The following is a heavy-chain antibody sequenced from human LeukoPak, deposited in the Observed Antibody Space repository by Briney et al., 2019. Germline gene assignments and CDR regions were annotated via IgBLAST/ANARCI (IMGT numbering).Heavy chain of an antibody. D-gene: IGHD6-13*01. J-gene: IGHJ6*02. V-gene: IGHV1-8*02. CDR2: MNPNSGNT. CDR3: ARGVGGGSWYPMGYYYYYGMDV. CDR1: GGTFSSYA. Sequence: EASVKVSCKASGGTFSSYAISWVRQATGQGLEWMGWMNPNSGNTGYAQKFQGRVTMTRNTSISTAYMELSSLKSEDTAVYYCARGVGGGSWYPMGYYYYYGMDVWGQGTTVTVSS.